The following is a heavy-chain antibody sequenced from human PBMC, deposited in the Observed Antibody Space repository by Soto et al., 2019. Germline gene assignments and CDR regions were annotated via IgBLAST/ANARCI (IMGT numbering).Heavy chain of an antibody. V-gene: IGHV4-34*01. CDR3: ARDQQYYRFWRTYQNEGPDGMDV. CDR1: GGSLSGYY. Sequence: KPSETLSLTCVVYGGSLSGYYWTWIRQAPGKGLEWVGEINHSGGIRYNSSLKSRVTISVDTSKNQVSLTLYSVTAADTAVYYCARDQQYYRFWRTYQNEGPDGMDVWGQGTKVTVSS. J-gene: IGHJ6*02. CDR2: INHSGGI. D-gene: IGHD3-3*01.